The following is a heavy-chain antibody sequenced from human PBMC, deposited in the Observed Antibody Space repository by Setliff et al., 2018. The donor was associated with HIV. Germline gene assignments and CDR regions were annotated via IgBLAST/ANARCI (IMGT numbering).Heavy chain of an antibody. V-gene: IGHV4-39*01. D-gene: IGHD6-6*01. Sequence: SETLSLTCTVSGGSISSSSYYWGWIRQPPGKGLEWIGSIYYSGSTYYNPSLKSRVTISVGTSKNQFSLKLSSVTAADTAVYYCARLLSYSSSNWFDPWGQGTLVTVSS. CDR1: GGSISSSSYY. CDR3: ARLLSYSSSNWFDP. J-gene: IGHJ5*02. CDR2: IYYSGST.